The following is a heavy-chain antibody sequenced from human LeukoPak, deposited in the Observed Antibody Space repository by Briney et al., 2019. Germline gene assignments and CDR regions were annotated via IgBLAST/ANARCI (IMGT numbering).Heavy chain of an antibody. V-gene: IGHV3-33*06. CDR2: IWYDGSNK. D-gene: IGHD3-10*01. CDR3: ANGYYYGSGSYYKEAFDI. J-gene: IGHJ3*02. Sequence: GGSLRLSCAASGFTFSSHGMHWVRQAPGKGLEWVAVIWYDGSNKYYADSVKGRFTISRDNSKNTLYLQMNSLRAEDTAVYYCANGYYYGSGSYYKEAFDIWGQGTMVTVSS. CDR1: GFTFSSHG.